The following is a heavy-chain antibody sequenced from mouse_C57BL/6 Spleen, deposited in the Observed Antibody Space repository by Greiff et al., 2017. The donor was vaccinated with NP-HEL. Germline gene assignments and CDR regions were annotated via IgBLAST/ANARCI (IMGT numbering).Heavy chain of an antibody. Sequence: QVQLKESGAELVMPGASVKLSCKASGYTFTSYWMHWVKQRPGQGLEWIGEIDPSDSYTNYNQKFKGKSTLTVDKSSSTAYMQLSSLTSEDSAVYYCARLTVATRYFDVWGTGTTVTVSS. D-gene: IGHD1-1*02. J-gene: IGHJ1*03. CDR1: GYTFTSYW. CDR3: ARLTVATRYFDV. V-gene: IGHV1-69*01. CDR2: IDPSDSYT.